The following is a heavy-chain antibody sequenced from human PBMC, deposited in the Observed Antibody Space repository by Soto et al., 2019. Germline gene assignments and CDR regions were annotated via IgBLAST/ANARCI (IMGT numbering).Heavy chain of an antibody. V-gene: IGHV1-18*01. CDR2: ISAYNGNT. D-gene: IGHD2-2*01. CDR1: GYTFTSYG. Sequence: QVQLVQSGAEVKKPGASVKVSCKASGYTFTSYGISWVRQAPGQGLEWMGWISAYNGNTNYAQKLQGRVTMTTDTCTRTAYMELRSPRSDDTAVYYCARATGILLVPAATADYWGQGTLVTVSS. CDR3: ARATGILLVPAATADY. J-gene: IGHJ4*02.